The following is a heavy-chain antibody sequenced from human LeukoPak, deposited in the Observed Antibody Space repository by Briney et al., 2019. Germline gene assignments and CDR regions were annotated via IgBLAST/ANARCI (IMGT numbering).Heavy chain of an antibody. CDR2: INHSGST. D-gene: IGHD3-10*01. CDR3: AIGEDVDY. V-gene: IGHV4-34*01. J-gene: IGHJ4*02. Sequence: SETLSFTCAVYGGSFSGYYWRWIPQPPGKGLEWIGEINHSGSTNYNPSLKSRVTISVDTSKNQFSLKLSSVTAADTAVYYCAIGEDVDYWGQGTLVTVSS. CDR1: GGSFSGYY.